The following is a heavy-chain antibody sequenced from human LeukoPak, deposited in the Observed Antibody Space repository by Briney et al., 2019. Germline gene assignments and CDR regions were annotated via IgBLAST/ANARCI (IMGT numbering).Heavy chain of an antibody. CDR3: ATTALGMYSSSTRLLDY. CDR1: GYTFTGYY. CDR2: INPNSGGT. J-gene: IGHJ4*02. D-gene: IGHD6-6*01. V-gene: IGHV1-2*02. Sequence: ASVKVSCKASGYTFTGYYMHWVRQAPGQGLEWMGWINPNSGGTNYAQKFQGRVTMTRDTSISTAYMELSRLRSDDTAVYYCATTALGMYSSSTRLLDYWGQGTLVTVSS.